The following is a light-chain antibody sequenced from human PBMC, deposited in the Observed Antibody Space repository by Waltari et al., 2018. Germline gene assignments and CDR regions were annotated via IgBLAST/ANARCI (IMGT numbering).Light chain of an antibody. CDR1: TTDIGGYNY. J-gene: IGLJ2*01. V-gene: IGLV2-14*03. CDR3: TSYTTTSTLVL. Sequence: QSALTQPASVSGSPGQSITISRTGTTTDIGGYNYVLRYPLHPGRAPKLMIYDVTDRPSGISIRFSGSKSGNTASLTISGLRAEDEAYYYCTSYTTTSTLVLFSGGTKLTVL. CDR2: DVT.